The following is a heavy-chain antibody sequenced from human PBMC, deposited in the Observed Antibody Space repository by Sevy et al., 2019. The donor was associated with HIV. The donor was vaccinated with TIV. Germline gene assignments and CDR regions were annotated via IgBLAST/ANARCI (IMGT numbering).Heavy chain of an antibody. D-gene: IGHD3-22*01. CDR2: IYSGGST. J-gene: IGHJ3*02. CDR1: GFTVSSNY. V-gene: IGHV3-53*01. Sequence: GGSLRLSCAASGFTVSSNYMSWVRQAPGKGLEWVSVIYSGGSTYYADSVKGRFTISRDNSKNTLYLQMNSLRAEDTAVYYCARGSSGGYYDAFDIWGQGTMVTVSS. CDR3: ARGSSGGYYDAFDI.